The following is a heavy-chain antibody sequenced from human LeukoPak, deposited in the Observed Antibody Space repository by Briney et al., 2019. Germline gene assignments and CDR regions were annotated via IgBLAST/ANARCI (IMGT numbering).Heavy chain of an antibody. CDR2: INHSGST. V-gene: IGHV4-34*01. Sequence: SETLSLTCAVYGGSFSGYYWSWIRQPPGKGLEWIGEINHSGSTNYNPSLKSRVTISVDTSKNQFSLKLSSVTAADTAVYYCARQPTYCSGGSCYSGAIDYWGQGTLVTVSS. CDR3: ARQPTYCSGGSCYSGAIDY. J-gene: IGHJ4*02. D-gene: IGHD2-15*01. CDR1: GGSFSGYY.